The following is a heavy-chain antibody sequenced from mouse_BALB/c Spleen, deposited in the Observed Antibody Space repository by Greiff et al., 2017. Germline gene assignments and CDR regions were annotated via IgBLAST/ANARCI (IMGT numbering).Heavy chain of an antibody. V-gene: IGHV1-69*01. CDR1: GYTFTDYW. CDR2: IDTSDSYT. Sequence: VQLQQPGAELVMPGASVKMSCKASGYTFTDYWMHWVKQRPGQGLEWIGAIDTSDSYTSYNQKFKGKATLTVDESSSTAYMQLSSLTSEDSAVYYCARSGYYGSPAWFAYWGQGTLVTVSA. J-gene: IGHJ3*01. D-gene: IGHD1-1*01. CDR3: ARSGYYGSPAWFAY.